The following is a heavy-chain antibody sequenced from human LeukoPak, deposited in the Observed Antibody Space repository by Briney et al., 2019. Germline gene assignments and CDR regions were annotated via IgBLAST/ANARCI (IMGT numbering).Heavy chain of an antibody. V-gene: IGHV3-23*01. CDR1: GFTFSSYA. J-gene: IGHJ4*02. Sequence: PGGSLRLSCAASGFTFSSYATSWVRQAPGKGLEWVSAISGSGGSTYYADSVKGRFTISRDNSKNTLYLQMNSLRAEDTAVYYCAKSHGLVLRYFDWPTRPFAYWGQGTLATVSS. CDR3: AKSHGLVLRYFDWPTRPFAY. CDR2: ISGSGGST. D-gene: IGHD3-9*01.